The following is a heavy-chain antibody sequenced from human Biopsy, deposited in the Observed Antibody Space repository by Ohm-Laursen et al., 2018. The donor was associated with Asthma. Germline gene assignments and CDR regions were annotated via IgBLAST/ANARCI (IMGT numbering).Heavy chain of an antibody. J-gene: IGHJ4*02. CDR1: GGTFNTYV. V-gene: IGHV1-69*01. CDR3: ARKAGSCISRTCYSLDF. Sequence: SSVKVSCKSLGGTFNTYVIGWVRQAPGQGLEWMGGINSVFGTTTYPQKFQDRVTITADDSTSTVYMESSSLRSEDTAVYYCARKAGSCISRTCYSLDFWGQGTLVTVSS. CDR2: INSVFGTT. D-gene: IGHD2-2*01.